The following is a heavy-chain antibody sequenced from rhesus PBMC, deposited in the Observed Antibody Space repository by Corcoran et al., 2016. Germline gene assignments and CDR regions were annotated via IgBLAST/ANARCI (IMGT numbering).Heavy chain of an antibody. V-gene: IGHV3-54*02. CDR2: ISSDGNKI. Sequence: EVQLVESGGGLVQPGGSLRLSCAASGFIFRIYGMHWVRQAPGKGLEWVGGISSDGNKISYTESVKDRFTISKDNSKNILYLQMNNLKLEDTALYYCTRFDYWGQGVLVTVSS. J-gene: IGHJ4*01. CDR3: TRFDY. CDR1: GFIFRIYG.